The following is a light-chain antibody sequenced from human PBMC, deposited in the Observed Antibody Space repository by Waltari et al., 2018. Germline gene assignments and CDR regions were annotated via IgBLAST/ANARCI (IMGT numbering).Light chain of an antibody. CDR3: LVWDSSIGV. V-gene: IGLV3-1*01. J-gene: IGLJ1*01. Sequence: SYDLTQPPSMSVSPGQTATITCSGHELDKKYTSWYQQKPGQSPVLVLYQDNVWPSGIPERFSGSNSGNTATLTISGTQAMDEADYYCLVWDSSIGVFGSGTKITVL. CDR2: QDN. CDR1: ELDKKY.